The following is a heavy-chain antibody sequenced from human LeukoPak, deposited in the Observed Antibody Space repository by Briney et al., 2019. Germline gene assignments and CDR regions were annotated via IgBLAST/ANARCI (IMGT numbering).Heavy chain of an antibody. D-gene: IGHD6-13*01. V-gene: IGHV4-30-2*01. Sequence: SQTLSLTCAVSGGSISSGGYSWSWIRQPPGKGLEWIGYIYHSGSTYYNPSLKNRVTISVDRSKNQFSLKLSSVTAADTAVYYCARGKGSSWEYYFDYWGQGTLVTVSS. CDR1: GGSISSGGYS. J-gene: IGHJ4*02. CDR2: IYHSGST. CDR3: ARGKGSSWEYYFDY.